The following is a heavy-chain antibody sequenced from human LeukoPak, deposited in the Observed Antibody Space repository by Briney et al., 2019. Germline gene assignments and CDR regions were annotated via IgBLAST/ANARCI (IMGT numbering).Heavy chain of an antibody. CDR3: ASKQVFGVVINYFDY. CDR1: GGSISSSNW. CDR2: IYHSGST. D-gene: IGHD3-3*01. J-gene: IGHJ4*02. V-gene: IGHV4-4*02. Sequence: PSETLSLTCAVSGGSISSSNWWSWVRPPPGKGLEWIGEIYHSGSTNYNPSLKSRVTISVDKSKNQFSLKLSSVTAADTAVYYCASKQVFGVVINYFDYWGQGTLVTVSS.